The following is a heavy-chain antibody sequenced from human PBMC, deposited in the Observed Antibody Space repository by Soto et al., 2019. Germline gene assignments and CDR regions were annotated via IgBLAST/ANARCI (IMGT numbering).Heavy chain of an antibody. Sequence: PSETRSLTCSVSGGSVRSGNHFWNWIRQPPGRRLEWLGYMYYTGVTNYNPSLKSRVSMSVDTSKNQFSLKLTSLTAADTAVYYCARGGEPLGYYGLDVWGQGITVTVSS. D-gene: IGHD3-10*01. CDR1: GGSVRSGNHF. CDR2: MYYTGVT. CDR3: ARGGEPLGYYGLDV. J-gene: IGHJ6*02. V-gene: IGHV4-61*01.